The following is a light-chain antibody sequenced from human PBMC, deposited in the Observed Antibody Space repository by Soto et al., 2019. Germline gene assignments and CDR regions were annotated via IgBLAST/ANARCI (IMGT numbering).Light chain of an antibody. CDR2: AAS. CDR3: QQYYSYPGIT. CDR1: QGISSY. V-gene: IGKV1-8*01. Sequence: AIRMTQSPSSLSASTGDRVTITCRASQGISSYLAWYQQKPGKAPKLLIYAASTLQSGVPSRFSGSGPGTDFTLTISCLQSEDFATYYCQQYYSYPGITFGQGTRLEIK. J-gene: IGKJ5*01.